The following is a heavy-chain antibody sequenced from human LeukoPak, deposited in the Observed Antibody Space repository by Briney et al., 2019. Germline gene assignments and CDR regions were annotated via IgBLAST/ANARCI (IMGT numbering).Heavy chain of an antibody. Sequence: PSETLSLTCTVSGGSVTSHNYYWGWIRQPPGKGLEWIGSLHYDGTTYYSSSLKSRVAISLDTSKNQLSLKLSSVTAADTAVYYCARVNGGYSLFYFDYWGQGTLVTVSS. D-gene: IGHD5-18*01. CDR2: LHYDGTT. CDR1: GGSVTSHNYY. V-gene: IGHV4-39*07. CDR3: ARVNGGYSLFYFDY. J-gene: IGHJ4*02.